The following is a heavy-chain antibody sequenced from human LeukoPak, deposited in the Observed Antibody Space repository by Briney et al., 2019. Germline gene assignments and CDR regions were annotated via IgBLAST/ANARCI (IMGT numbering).Heavy chain of an antibody. D-gene: IGHD3-16*01. CDR1: GFTFSSYS. J-gene: IGHJ4*02. CDR2: ISSSSSYI. Sequence: GGFLRLSCAASGFTFSSYSMNWVRQAPGKGLEWVSSISSSSSYIYYADSVKGRFTISRDNAKNSLYLQMNSLRAEDTAVYYCARDGSGGAEGNYFDYWGQGTLVTVSS. V-gene: IGHV3-21*01. CDR3: ARDGSGGAEGNYFDY.